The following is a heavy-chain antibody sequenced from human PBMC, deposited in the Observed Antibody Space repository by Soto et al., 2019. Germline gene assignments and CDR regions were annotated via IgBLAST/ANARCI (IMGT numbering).Heavy chain of an antibody. CDR3: GKSQARGGNDFKVDQ. Sequence: QVQLVESGGGLVQPGRSLRLSCAASGFTFSSDGMHWVRQAPGKRLEWVAIISDDGSTKHYVDSVKGRFTVPRDNSKNTMHVELNSLRPEDTAVYYCGKSQARGGNDFKVDQWGRGTLVTVSS. D-gene: IGHD5-12*01. J-gene: IGHJ4*02. CDR2: ISDDGSTK. CDR1: GFTFSSDG. V-gene: IGHV3-30*18.